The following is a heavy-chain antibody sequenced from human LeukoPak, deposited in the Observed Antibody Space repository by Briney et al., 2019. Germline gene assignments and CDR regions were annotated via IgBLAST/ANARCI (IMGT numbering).Heavy chain of an antibody. CDR2: IYNDESHT. CDR1: GFTFSSYA. J-gene: IGHJ4*02. D-gene: IGHD5-24*01. CDR3: ARVADGDKYGGRDY. V-gene: IGHV3-74*01. Sequence: GGSLRLSCAASGFTFSSYAMSWVRQVPGKGLVWVSYIYNDESHTDYADSVKGRFTISRDNAKNTLYLQMNSLRVEDTGVYYCARVADGDKYGGRDYWGQGTLVTVSS.